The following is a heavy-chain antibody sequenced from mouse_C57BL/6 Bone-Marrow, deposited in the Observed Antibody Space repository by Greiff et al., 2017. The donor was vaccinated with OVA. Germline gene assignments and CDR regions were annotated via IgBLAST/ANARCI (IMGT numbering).Heavy chain of an antibody. CDR3: ARSNWPLSYYFDY. CDR1: GYTFTSYG. V-gene: IGHV1-81*01. Sequence: QVQLQQSGAELARPGASVKLSCKASGYTFTSYGISWVKQRTGQGLEWIGEIYPRSGNTYYNEKFKGKATLTADKSSSTAYLELRSLTSEDSAVYFCARSNWPLSYYFDYWGQGTTLTVSS. J-gene: IGHJ2*01. CDR2: IYPRSGNT. D-gene: IGHD4-1*01.